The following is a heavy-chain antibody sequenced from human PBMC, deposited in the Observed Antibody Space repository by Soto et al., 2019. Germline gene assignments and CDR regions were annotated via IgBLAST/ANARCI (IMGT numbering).Heavy chain of an antibody. J-gene: IGHJ4*02. D-gene: IGHD3-10*01. CDR1: GFSLTTSGVG. CDR3: AHHPYYGLGSYSFDY. V-gene: IGHV2-5*02. CDR2: IYWDDDK. Sequence: QITLKESGPTLVRPTQTLTLTCTFSGFSLTTSGVGVGWIRQPPGKALEWLAVIYWDDDKRYSSSLKSRLTIXXYXSXXQVVLTMTNMDPVDTATYYCAHHPYYGLGSYSFDYWGQGTLVTVSS.